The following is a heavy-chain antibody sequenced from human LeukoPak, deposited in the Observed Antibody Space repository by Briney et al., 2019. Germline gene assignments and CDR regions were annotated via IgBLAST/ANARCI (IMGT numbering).Heavy chain of an antibody. V-gene: IGHV3-23*01. J-gene: IGHJ4*02. Sequence: GGSLRLSCAASGFTFSSYAMSWVRQAPGKGLEWVSAISGSGGSTYYADSVKGRFTISRDNSKNTLYLQMNSLRAEDTAVYYCAKAPPGYYYDSSGYSDYWGQGTLVTVSS. CDR1: GFTFSSYA. CDR3: AKAPPGYYYDSSGYSDY. CDR2: ISGSGGST. D-gene: IGHD3-22*01.